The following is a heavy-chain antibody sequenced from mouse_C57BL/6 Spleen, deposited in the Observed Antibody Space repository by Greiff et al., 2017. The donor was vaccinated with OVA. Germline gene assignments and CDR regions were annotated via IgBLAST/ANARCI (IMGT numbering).Heavy chain of an antibody. CDR3: ARSGGYGKNFDY. D-gene: IGHD1-1*01. V-gene: IGHV1-80*01. Sequence: VQLVESGAELVKPGASVKISCKASGYAFSSYWMNWVKQRPGKGLEWIGQIYPGDGDTNYNGKFKGKATLTADKSSSTAYMQLSSLTSEDSAVYFCARSGGYGKNFDYWGQGTTLTVSS. CDR2: IYPGDGDT. CDR1: GYAFSSYW. J-gene: IGHJ2*01.